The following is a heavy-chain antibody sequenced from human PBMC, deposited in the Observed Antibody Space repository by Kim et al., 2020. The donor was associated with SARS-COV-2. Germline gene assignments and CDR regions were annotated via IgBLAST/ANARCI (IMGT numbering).Heavy chain of an antibody. V-gene: IGHV4-39*01. CDR2: IYYSGST. CDR3: ARQFLDTAMVQWNWFDP. CDR1: GGSISSSSYY. J-gene: IGHJ5*02. Sequence: SETLSLTCTVSGGSISSSSYYWGWIRQPPGKGLEWIGSIYYSGSTYYNPSLKSRVTISVDTSKNQFSLKLSSVTAADTAVHYCARQFLDTAMVQWNWFDP. D-gene: IGHD5-18*01.